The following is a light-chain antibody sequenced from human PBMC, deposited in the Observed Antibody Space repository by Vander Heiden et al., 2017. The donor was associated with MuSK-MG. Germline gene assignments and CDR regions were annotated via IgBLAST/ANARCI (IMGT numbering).Light chain of an antibody. CDR3: SSYSGSNNFI. J-gene: IGLJ2*01. V-gene: IGLV2-8*01. CDR1: SSDIGYYNY. CDR2: EVT. Sequence: QSALTQPPSASGSPGPSVTISSTGTSSDIGYYNYVSWYQQHPGKAPKLMVYEVTKRPSGVPDRFSGSKSGNTASLTVSGLQAEDEADYYCSSYSGSNNFIFGGGTKLTVL.